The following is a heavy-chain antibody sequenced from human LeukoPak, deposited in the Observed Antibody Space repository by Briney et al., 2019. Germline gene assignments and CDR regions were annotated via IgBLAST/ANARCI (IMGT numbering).Heavy chain of an antibody. V-gene: IGHV3-30*02. CDR2: IRYDGSNK. J-gene: IGHJ4*02. D-gene: IGHD2-2*01. CDR1: GFTFSSYG. Sequence: GGSLRLSCAASGFTFSSYGMHWVRQAPGKGLEWVAFIRYDGSNKYYADSVKGRFTISRDNSKNTLYLQMNSLRAEDTAVYYYAKSPPAYCSSTSCVHFDYWGQGTLVTVSS. CDR3: AKSPPAYCSSTSCVHFDY.